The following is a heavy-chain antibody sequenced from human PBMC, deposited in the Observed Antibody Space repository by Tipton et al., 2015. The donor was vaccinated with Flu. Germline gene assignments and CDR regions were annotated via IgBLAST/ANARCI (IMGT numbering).Heavy chain of an antibody. CDR3: ARGRWGSGWYYFDY. CDR1: GGSINSYY. D-gene: IGHD6-19*01. CDR2: IHSDGRT. Sequence: TLSLTCSVPGGSINSYYWTWIRQPAGKGLEWIGRIHSDGRTNFSPSLRSRVTMSVDTSKSQFSLNLTSVTAADTAVYYCARGRWGSGWYYFDYWGPGTLVTVSS. V-gene: IGHV4-4*07. J-gene: IGHJ4*02.